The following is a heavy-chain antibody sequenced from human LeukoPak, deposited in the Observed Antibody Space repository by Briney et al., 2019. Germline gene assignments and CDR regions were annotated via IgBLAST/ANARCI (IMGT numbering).Heavy chain of an antibody. V-gene: IGHV1-69*06. CDR2: IIPIFGTA. CDR3: ASYDSSGWSYAFDI. CDR1: GGTFSSYA. J-gene: IGHJ3*02. D-gene: IGHD6-19*01. Sequence: ASVKVSCKASGGTFSSYAISWVRQAPGQGLEWMGGIIPIFGTANYAQKFQGRVTITADKSTSTAYMELSSLRSEDTAVYYCASYDSSGWSYAFDIWGQGAMVTVSS.